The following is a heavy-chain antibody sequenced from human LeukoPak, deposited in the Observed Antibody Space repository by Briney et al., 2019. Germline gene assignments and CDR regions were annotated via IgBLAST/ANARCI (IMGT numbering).Heavy chain of an antibody. Sequence: GASLRLSCAASGFTFSSYAMSWVRQAPGKGLGWVSAFSGSGGSTYYADSVKGRFTISRDNSKNTLYLQMNSLRAEDTAVYYCAKLFAPGYPRYYFDYWGQGTLVTVSS. CDR1: GFTFSSYA. D-gene: IGHD6-25*01. V-gene: IGHV3-23*01. J-gene: IGHJ4*02. CDR2: FSGSGGST. CDR3: AKLFAPGYPRYYFDY.